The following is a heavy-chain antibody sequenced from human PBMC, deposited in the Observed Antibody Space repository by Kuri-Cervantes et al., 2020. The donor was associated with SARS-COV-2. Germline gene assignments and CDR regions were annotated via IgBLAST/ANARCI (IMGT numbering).Heavy chain of an antibody. D-gene: IGHD4-17*01. CDR2: IYHSGST. CDR3: ATLDDYGDYGGVYFDY. V-gene: IGHV4-39*07. J-gene: IGHJ4*02. Sequence: GSLRLSCTVSGGSISSSSYYWGWIRQPPGKGLEWIGSIYHSGSTYYNPSLKSRVTISVDTSKNQLSLKLSSVTAADTAVYYCATLDDYGDYGGVYFDYWGQGTLVTVSS. CDR1: GGSISSSSYY.